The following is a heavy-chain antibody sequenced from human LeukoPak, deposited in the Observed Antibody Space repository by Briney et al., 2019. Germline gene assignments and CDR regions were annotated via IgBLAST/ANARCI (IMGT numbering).Heavy chain of an antibody. D-gene: IGHD2-2*01. CDR2: IIPIFGTA. V-gene: IGHV1-69*13. CDR3: AREDLGYCSSTSCRLFDY. Sequence: SVKVSCKASGGTFSSYAISLVRQAPGQGLEWMGGIIPIFGTAIYAQKFQGRVTITADESTSTAYMELSSLRSEDTAVYYCAREDLGYCSSTSCRLFDYWGQGTLVTVSS. CDR1: GGTFSSYA. J-gene: IGHJ4*02.